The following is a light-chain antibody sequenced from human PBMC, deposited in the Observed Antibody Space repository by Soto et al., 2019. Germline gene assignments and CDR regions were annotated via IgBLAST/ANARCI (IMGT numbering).Light chain of an antibody. CDR3: QHYNNWPRT. Sequence: EIVLTQSPATLSVSPGERATLSCRASQSVSSNLAWYQQKPGQAPRLLIYGASTRATGIPARFSGRGSGTEFTLTISSLQSEEFAVYYCQHYNNWPRTVGQGTKVEIK. V-gene: IGKV3-15*01. CDR1: QSVSSN. J-gene: IGKJ1*01. CDR2: GAS.